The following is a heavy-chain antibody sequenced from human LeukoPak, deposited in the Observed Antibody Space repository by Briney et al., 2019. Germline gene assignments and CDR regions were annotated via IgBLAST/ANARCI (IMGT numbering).Heavy chain of an antibody. CDR3: ATTTYYYGSGSLGLVDY. CDR1: GGSISSSSYY. V-gene: IGHV4-39*07. J-gene: IGHJ4*02. D-gene: IGHD3-10*01. CDR2: IYYSGST. Sequence: SETLSLTCTVSGGSISSSSYYWGWIRQPPGKGLEWIGSIYYSGSTYYNPSLKSRVTISVDTSKNQFSLKLSSVTAADTAVYYCATTTYYYGSGSLGLVDYWGQGTLVTVSS.